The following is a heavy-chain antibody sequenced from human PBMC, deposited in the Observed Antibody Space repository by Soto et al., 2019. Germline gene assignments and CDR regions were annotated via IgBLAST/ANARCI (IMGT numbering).Heavy chain of an antibody. CDR1: GPTFIAYD. CDR3: ARVSVDVPE. CDR2: IDPKSGGT. D-gene: IGHD5-12*01. J-gene: IGHJ4*02. V-gene: IGHV1-2*02. Sequence: QLVQSGAEVNKPGASVRVSCKTSGPTFIAYDIHWVRQAPGQGLEWMGWIDPKSGGTTYEQKFLGRVTMTRDTSINTAYMYLNRLTSDDTAVYYCARVSVDVPEWGQGTLITVSS.